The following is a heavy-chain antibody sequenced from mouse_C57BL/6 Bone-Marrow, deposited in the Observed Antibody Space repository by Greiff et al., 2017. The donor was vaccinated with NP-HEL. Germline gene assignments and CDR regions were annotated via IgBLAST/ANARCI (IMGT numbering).Heavy chain of an antibody. Sequence: EVKLMESGGGLVKPGGSLKLSCAASGFTFSSYAMSWVRQTPEKRLEWVATISDGGSYTYYPDNVKGRFTISRDNAKNNLYLQMSHLKSEDTAMYYCARDPLLLSRYFDVWGTGTTVTVSS. CDR2: ISDGGSYT. CDR1: GFTFSSYA. J-gene: IGHJ1*03. CDR3: ARDPLLLSRYFDV. V-gene: IGHV5-4*01. D-gene: IGHD2-1*01.